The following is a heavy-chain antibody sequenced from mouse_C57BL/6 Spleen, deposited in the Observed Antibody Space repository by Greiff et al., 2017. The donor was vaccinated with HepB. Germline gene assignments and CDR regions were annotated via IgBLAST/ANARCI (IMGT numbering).Heavy chain of an antibody. V-gene: IGHV2-5*01. CDR3: AKNNGYYVGYAMDY. D-gene: IGHD2-3*01. J-gene: IGHJ4*01. CDR1: GFSLTSYG. CDR2: IWRGGST. Sequence: VKLMESGPGLVQPSQSLSITCTVSGFSLTSYGVHWVRQSPGKGLEWLGVIWRGGSTDYNAAFMSRLSITKDNSKSQVFFKMNSLQADDTAIYYCAKNNGYYVGYAMDYWGQGTSVTVSS.